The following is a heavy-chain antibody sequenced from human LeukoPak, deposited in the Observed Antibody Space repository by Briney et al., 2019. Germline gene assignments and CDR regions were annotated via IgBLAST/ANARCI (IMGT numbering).Heavy chain of an antibody. CDR3: ARARGRNCCLLEY. CDR2: VYHSGTT. CDR1: GDSITSSY. Sequence: PSETLSLTCAVSGDSITSSYWNWVRQSPEKGLEWIGFVYHSGTTSYSPSLKSRVSMSLDMSQNHFSLRLTSVTAADTATYCARARGRNCCLLEYWGQGLPVIVSS. D-gene: IGHD1-14*01. J-gene: IGHJ4*02. V-gene: IGHV4-59*01.